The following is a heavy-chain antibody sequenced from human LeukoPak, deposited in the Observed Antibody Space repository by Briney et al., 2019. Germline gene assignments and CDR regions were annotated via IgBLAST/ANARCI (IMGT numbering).Heavy chain of an antibody. CDR3: VREQGGSFLFDY. V-gene: IGHV1-18*01. Sequence: GASVKVSCKTSGYTFGSFGITWVRRAPGQGLEWMGWIDTYHADTKSAQKFQGRLTMTTDTSTSTASLELRSLTSDDTAVYYCVREQGGSFLFDYWGQGTVVTVSS. CDR1: GYTFGSFG. J-gene: IGHJ4*02. CDR2: IDTYHADT. D-gene: IGHD5-12*01.